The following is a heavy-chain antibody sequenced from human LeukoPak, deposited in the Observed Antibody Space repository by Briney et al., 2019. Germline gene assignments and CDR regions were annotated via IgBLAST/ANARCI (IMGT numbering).Heavy chain of an antibody. J-gene: IGHJ4*02. D-gene: IGHD1-26*01. V-gene: IGHV3-66*01. CDR1: GFTVSTNY. CDR3: AKDRSIGTYYTFDS. CDR2: IYRHGGT. Sequence: GGSLRLSCAASGFTVSTNYVSWVRQAPGKGLEWVSVIYRHGGTAYADSVQGRFSISRDNSKNTLYLQMSSLTAKDTAVYYCAKDRSIGTYYTFDSWGQGTLVTVSS.